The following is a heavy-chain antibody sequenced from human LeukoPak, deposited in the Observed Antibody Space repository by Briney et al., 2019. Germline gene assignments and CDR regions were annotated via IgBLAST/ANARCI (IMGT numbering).Heavy chain of an antibody. CDR1: GGAISSYY. V-gene: IGHV4-59*01. Sequence: PSETLSLTXTVAGGAISSYYWSWIRQPPGKGLEWRGYIYYSGSTNYNPSLKSRVTISVDTSKNQFSLKLSSVTAADTAVYYCARARNNVRAFDYWGQGTLVNVSS. CDR3: ARARNNVRAFDY. J-gene: IGHJ4*02. CDR2: IYYSGST. D-gene: IGHD2-8*01.